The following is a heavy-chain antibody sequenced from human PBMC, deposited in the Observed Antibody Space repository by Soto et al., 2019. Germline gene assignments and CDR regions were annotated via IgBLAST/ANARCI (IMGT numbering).Heavy chain of an antibody. CDR3: ARELNPLNWFDP. J-gene: IGHJ5*02. V-gene: IGHV3-48*02. CDR2: ISSSSSTI. Sequence: EVQLVESGGGLVQPGGSLRLSCAASGFTFSSYSMNWVRQAPGNRLEWVSYISSSSSTIYYPDYVKGRFTKSRDNAKNSLYLQMSSLGDEDTAGYYCARELNPLNWFDPWGQGTLVTVSS. CDR1: GFTFSSYS.